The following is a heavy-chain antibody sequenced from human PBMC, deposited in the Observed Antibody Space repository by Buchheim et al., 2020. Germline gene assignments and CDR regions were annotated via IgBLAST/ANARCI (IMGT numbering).Heavy chain of an antibody. J-gene: IGHJ4*01. CDR3: AKAMISSWYPG. Sequence: EVKLLESGGGLVQPGGSLRLSCAASGFTFSSYAMSWVREGRGRWLEWVSGISGSGGGTYYADSVKGRFTISRDNSTNPLSLQMNSLRAEDTAVYYCAKAMISSWYPGWGQGTL. CDR1: GFTFSSYA. CDR2: ISGSGGGT. D-gene: IGHD6-13*01. V-gene: IGHV3-23*01.